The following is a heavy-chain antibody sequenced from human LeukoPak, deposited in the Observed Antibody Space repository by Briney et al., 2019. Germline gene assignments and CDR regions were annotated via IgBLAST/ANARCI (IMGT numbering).Heavy chain of an antibody. CDR1: GDSISSYY. Sequence: SETLSLTCTVSGDSISSYYWSWIRQPAGKGLEWIGRIYPSGRTNYNPSLKSRVTMSVDTSTNQFYLKLRFVTAADTAVYYCVRDGRRGSDFSGYFDYWGQGTLVTVSS. V-gene: IGHV4-4*07. J-gene: IGHJ4*02. CDR2: IYPSGRT. CDR3: VRDGRRGSDFSGYFDY. D-gene: IGHD1-26*01.